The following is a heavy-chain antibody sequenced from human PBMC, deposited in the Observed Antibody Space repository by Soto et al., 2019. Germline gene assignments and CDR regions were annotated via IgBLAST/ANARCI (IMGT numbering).Heavy chain of an antibody. V-gene: IGHV1-58*01. D-gene: IGHD3-22*01. CDR3: AAGSWYYDSSGYHLWDY. CDR1: GFTFTSSA. J-gene: IGHJ4*02. Sequence: QMQLVQSGPEVKKPGTSVKVSCKASGFTFTSSAVQWVRQARGQRLEWIGWIVVGSGNTNYAQKFQERVTITRDMSTSTAYMELSSLRSEDTAVYYCAAGSWYYDSSGYHLWDYWGQGTLVTVSS. CDR2: IVVGSGNT.